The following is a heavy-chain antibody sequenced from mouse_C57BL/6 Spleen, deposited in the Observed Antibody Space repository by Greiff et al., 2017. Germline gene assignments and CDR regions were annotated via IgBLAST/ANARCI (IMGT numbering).Heavy chain of an antibody. CDR1: GFTFSDYY. CDR2: INYDGSST. V-gene: IGHV5-16*01. CDR3: ARGYDYFAY. D-gene: IGHD2-4*01. J-gene: IGHJ3*01. Sequence: VQLKESEGGLVQPGSSMKLSCTASGFTFSDYYMAWVRQVPEKGLEWVANINYDGSSTYYLDSLKSRFIISRDNAKNILYLQMSSLKSEDTATYYCARGYDYFAYWGQGTLVTVSA.